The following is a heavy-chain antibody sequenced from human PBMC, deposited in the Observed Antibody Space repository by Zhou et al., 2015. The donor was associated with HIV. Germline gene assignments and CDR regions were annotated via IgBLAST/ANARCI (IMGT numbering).Heavy chain of an antibody. Sequence: QVQLVQSGAEVKTPGSSVLVSCMTSGDTFNTYTFNWVRQTPGHGLEWMGEILPFFGSTNCSQKFQGRIAITADASAKTAYMEIYTLRSEDTAIYYCARSQHESGNYFDKWGQGTLVTVSS. CDR1: GDTFNTYT. CDR3: ARSQHESGNYFDK. CDR2: ILPFFGST. V-gene: IGHV1-69*01. D-gene: IGHD3-10*01. J-gene: IGHJ4*02.